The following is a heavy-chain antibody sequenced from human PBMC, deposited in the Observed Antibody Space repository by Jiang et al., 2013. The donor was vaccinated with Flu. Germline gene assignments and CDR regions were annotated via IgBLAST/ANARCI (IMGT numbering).Heavy chain of an antibody. CDR2: IYYTGST. J-gene: IGHJ4*02. V-gene: IGHV4-39*07. CDR1: GDSFSNNGFY. D-gene: IGHD6-19*01. CDR3: ARHVSHYSSGWYLDS. Sequence: GPGLVKPSETLFLTCTVSGDSFSNNGFYWGWIRQSPEKGLEWLGNIYYTGSTFYNPSLRSRISISVDTAQTQFYLTLRSVTAADTAIYYCARHVSHYSSGWYLDSWGRGLLVTVSS.